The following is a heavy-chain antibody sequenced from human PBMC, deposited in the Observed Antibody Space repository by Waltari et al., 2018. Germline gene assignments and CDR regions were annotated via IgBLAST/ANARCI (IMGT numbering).Heavy chain of an antibody. CDR2: IYHSGST. V-gene: IGHV4-4*02. Sequence: QVQLQESGPGLVKPSGTLSLTCAVSGGSISSSNWWSWVRQPPGKGLEWIGEIYHSGSTNYDPSLKRRVTISVDKSKNQFSLKLSSVTAADTAVYYCARVVVTMVQGVIRGLDYWGQGTLVTVSS. CDR1: GGSISSSNW. D-gene: IGHD3-10*01. J-gene: IGHJ4*02. CDR3: ARVVVTMVQGVIRGLDY.